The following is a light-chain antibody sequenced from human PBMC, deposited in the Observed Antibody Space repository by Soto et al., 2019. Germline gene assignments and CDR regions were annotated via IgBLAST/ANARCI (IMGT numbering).Light chain of an antibody. V-gene: IGKV1-5*01. CDR1: QRISTY. CDR2: DAS. CDR3: QQYNSYWT. J-gene: IGKJ1*01. Sequence: IQMTQSPSSLSASVGDRVTITCRASQRISTYLNWFQQRPGKAPRLLIYDASSLESGVPSRFSGSGSETEFTLTISSLQPDDFATYYCQQYNSYWTFGKGPKVDIK.